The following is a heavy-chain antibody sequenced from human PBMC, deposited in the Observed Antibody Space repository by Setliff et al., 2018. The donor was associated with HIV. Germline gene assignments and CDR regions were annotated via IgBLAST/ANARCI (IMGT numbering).Heavy chain of an antibody. D-gene: IGHD3-10*01. V-gene: IGHV4-4*07. Sequence: SETLSLTCTISGGSFGVYRWSWIRQSAGRGLEWIGRIDSSGTTDYKPSLKGRVAIPVDPSRNQFSLRVTSVTAADTAVYFCARDRHSSGLGSYGPWGPGILVTVSS. CDR2: IDSSGTT. CDR3: ARDRHSSGLGSYGP. J-gene: IGHJ5*02. CDR1: GGSFGVYR.